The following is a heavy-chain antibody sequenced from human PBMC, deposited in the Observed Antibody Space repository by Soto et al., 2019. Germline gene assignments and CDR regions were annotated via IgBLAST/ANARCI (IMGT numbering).Heavy chain of an antibody. V-gene: IGHV3-30*18. Sequence: GGFLRLSCAGSGFTFGDSYMSWVRQAPGKGLEWVAVISYDGSNKYYADSVKGRFTISRDNSKNTLYLQMNSLRAEDTAVYYCAKDAFDPWGQGTLVTVSS. CDR1: GFTFGDSY. J-gene: IGHJ5*02. CDR3: AKDAFDP. CDR2: ISYDGSNK.